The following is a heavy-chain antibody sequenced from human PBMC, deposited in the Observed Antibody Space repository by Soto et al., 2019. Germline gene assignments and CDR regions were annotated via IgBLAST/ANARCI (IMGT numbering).Heavy chain of an antibody. J-gene: IGHJ1*01. D-gene: IGHD2-15*01. CDR1: GGNFNSYA. Sequence: QVQLVQSGAEVKKPGSSVKVSCKDSGGNFNSYAITWVRQAPGQGLEWMGGIIPMYGTTNYAQKFQDRVTFTADKSTSTAYMDLRSLRSEDTAVFYCVRGLPYCSGGSCYIFQQWGQGTLVTVPS. CDR3: VRGLPYCSGGSCYIFQQ. CDR2: IIPMYGTT. V-gene: IGHV1-69*06.